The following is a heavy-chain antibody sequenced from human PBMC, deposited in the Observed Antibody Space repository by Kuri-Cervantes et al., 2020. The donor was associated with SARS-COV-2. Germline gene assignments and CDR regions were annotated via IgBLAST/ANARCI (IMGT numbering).Heavy chain of an antibody. CDR2: ISWDGGST. CDR1: GFTFSSYA. J-gene: IGHJ3*02. Sequence: GESLKISCAASGFTFSSYAMHWVRQAPGKGLEWVSLISWDGGSTYYADSVKGRFTISRDNSKNTLYLQMNSLRAEDTAVYYCARDPVHYDFWSGYIGANAFDIWGQGTMVTVSS. V-gene: IGHV3-64*04. CDR3: ARDPVHYDFWSGYIGANAFDI. D-gene: IGHD3-3*01.